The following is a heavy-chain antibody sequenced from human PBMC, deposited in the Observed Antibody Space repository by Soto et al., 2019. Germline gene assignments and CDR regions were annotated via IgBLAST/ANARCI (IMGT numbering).Heavy chain of an antibody. D-gene: IGHD4-4*01. J-gene: IGHJ6*02. CDR2: IWYDGSNK. Sequence: GGSLRLSCAASGFTFSSYGMHWVRQAPGKGLEWVAVIWYDGSNKYYADSVKGRFTISRDNSKNTLYLQMNSLRAEDTAVYYCARDKAVRYYYYGMDVWGQGTTVTVSS. CDR1: GFTFSSYG. V-gene: IGHV3-33*08. CDR3: ARDKAVRYYYYGMDV.